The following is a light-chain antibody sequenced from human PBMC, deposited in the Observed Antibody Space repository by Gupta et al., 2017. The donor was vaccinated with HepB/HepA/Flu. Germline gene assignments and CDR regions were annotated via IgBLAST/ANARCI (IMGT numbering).Light chain of an antibody. Sequence: QAVVTQEPSLTVSPGGTVTLTCGSRTGAVTSGLFPCWFQQKPDQPPRIMIYDTSNNPAWTPALFSASLVGSTAAPTLSGAEAEDAAEYYHLLSCSSDRYVFGTGTKLTVL. CDR2: DTS. CDR3: LLSCSSDRYV. CDR1: TGAVTSGLF. V-gene: IGLV7-46*01. J-gene: IGLJ1*01.